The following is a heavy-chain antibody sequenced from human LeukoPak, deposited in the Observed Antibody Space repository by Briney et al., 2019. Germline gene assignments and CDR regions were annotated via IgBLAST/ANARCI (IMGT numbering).Heavy chain of an antibody. D-gene: IGHD6-13*01. CDR3: ARSSSWYGSS. CDR1: VFTFSSYA. V-gene: IGHV3-30*04. CDR2: ISYDGSNK. Sequence: GRSLRLSCAASVFTFSSYAMHWVRQAPGKGLEWVAVISYDGSNKYYADSVKGRFTISRDNSKNTLYLQMNSLRAEDTAVYYCARSSSWYGSSWGQGTLVTVSS. J-gene: IGHJ4*02.